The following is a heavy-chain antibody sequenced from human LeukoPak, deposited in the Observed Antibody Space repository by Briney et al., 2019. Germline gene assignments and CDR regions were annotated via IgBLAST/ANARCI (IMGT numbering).Heavy chain of an antibody. CDR1: GFTFGDYA. D-gene: IGHD6-19*01. V-gene: IGHV3-49*04. Sequence: GGSLRLSCTASGFTFGDYAMSWVRQAPGKGLEWVGFIRSKAYGGTTEYAASVKGRFTISRDDSKSIAYLQMNSLKTEDTAVYYCTRWSSGWYVYYYYYMDVWGKGTTATISS. CDR2: IRSKAYGGTT. CDR3: TRWSSGWYVYYYYYMDV. J-gene: IGHJ6*03.